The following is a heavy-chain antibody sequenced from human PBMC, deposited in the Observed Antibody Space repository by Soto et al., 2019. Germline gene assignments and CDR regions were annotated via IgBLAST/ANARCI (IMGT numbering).Heavy chain of an antibody. CDR1: GGSFSDYS. D-gene: IGHD6-19*01. V-gene: IGHV4-4*07. CDR3: AGDRSSGWSRFDY. Sequence: SETLSLTCIVSGGSFSDYSWGWIRQPAGKGLEWIGHIYTNGNTYYNPSLKSRLTMSVDTSKKQFSMMLRSVTAADTAVYYCAGDRSSGWSRFDYWGQGALVTVSS. CDR2: IYTNGNT. J-gene: IGHJ4*02.